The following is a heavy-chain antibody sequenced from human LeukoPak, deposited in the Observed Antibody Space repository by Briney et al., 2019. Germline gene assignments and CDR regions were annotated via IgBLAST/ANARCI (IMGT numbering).Heavy chain of an antibody. CDR3: ARVFSHWGWPGDYYFDY. Sequence: GGSLRLSRAGSGFAFSVHYMTWIRQAPGKGLEWLSYISGDGNTIYYADSVRGRFTISGDNAKNSLYLHMNSLRVEDTAVYYCARVFSHWGWPGDYYFDYWGQGTVVTVSS. CDR1: GFAFSVHY. V-gene: IGHV3-11*04. J-gene: IGHJ4*02. CDR2: ISGDGNTI. D-gene: IGHD3-16*01.